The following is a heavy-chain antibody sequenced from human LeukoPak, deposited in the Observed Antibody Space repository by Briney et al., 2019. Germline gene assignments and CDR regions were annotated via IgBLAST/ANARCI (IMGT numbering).Heavy chain of an antibody. D-gene: IGHD6-19*01. J-gene: IGHJ4*02. CDR1: GGSISSYY. Sequence: PSETLSLTCSVSGGSISSYYWSWIRQAPGKGLEWIGYIYYSGTTNYNPSLKSRVLISVDTSKNQFSLKLNSVTAADTAVYYCARGTSSGWYGFDSWGQGTLVTVSS. V-gene: IGHV4-59*01. CDR2: IYYSGTT. CDR3: ARGTSSGWYGFDS.